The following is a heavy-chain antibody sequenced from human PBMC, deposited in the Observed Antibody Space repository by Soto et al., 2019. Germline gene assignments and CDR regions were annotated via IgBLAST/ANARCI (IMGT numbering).Heavy chain of an antibody. CDR1: GFTLSSYG. J-gene: IGHJ6*02. D-gene: IGHD3-22*01. V-gene: IGHV3-30*18. Sequence: GSLRLSCAASGFTLSSYGMHWVRQAPGKGLEWVAVISYDGSNKYYADSVKGRFTISRDNSKNTLYLQMNSLRAEDTAVYYCAKDLEGYTMIVVVTTYGMDVWGQGTTVTVSS. CDR2: ISYDGSNK. CDR3: AKDLEGYTMIVVVTTYGMDV.